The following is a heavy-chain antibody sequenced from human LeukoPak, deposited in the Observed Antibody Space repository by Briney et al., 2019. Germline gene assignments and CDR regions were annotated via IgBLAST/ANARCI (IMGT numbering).Heavy chain of an antibody. CDR2: IYYEAST. Sequence: PSETLSLTYTVSGGSITSGGYYWSSIRQFPGKGLEWIGYIYYEASTYYNPSLKSRVTISRDTTKNQFSLNMTSVTAADTAVYYCARVGRQNWFDPWGQGTLVTVSS. CDR1: GGSITSGGYY. J-gene: IGHJ5*02. CDR3: ARVGRQNWFDP. V-gene: IGHV4-31*03.